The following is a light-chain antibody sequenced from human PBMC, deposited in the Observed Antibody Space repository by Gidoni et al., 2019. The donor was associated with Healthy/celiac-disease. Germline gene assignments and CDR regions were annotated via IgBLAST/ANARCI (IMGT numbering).Light chain of an antibody. CDR3: QQYNNWPLT. Sequence: EIVMTQSPATLSVSPGERATLSCRASQSVRSNLAWYQQKPGQALRLLIYGASTRATGIPARFSGSGSGTEFTLTISSLQSEDFAVYYCQQYNNWPLTFGGGTKVEIK. CDR1: QSVRSN. J-gene: IGKJ4*01. V-gene: IGKV3-15*01. CDR2: GAS.